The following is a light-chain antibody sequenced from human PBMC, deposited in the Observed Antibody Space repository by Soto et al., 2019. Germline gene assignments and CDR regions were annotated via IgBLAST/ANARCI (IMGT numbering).Light chain of an antibody. CDR2: EVN. CDR3: SSYTSNSPVV. CDR1: SSDVGTYNY. V-gene: IGLV2-14*01. Sequence: QSALTQPAAVSGSPGQSITISCSGSSSDVGTYNYVSWYQQLPGKAPKLMIYEVNNRPSGVSNRFSGSKSGNTASLTISGLQAEDEADYYCSSYTSNSPVVFGGGTKLTVL. J-gene: IGLJ2*01.